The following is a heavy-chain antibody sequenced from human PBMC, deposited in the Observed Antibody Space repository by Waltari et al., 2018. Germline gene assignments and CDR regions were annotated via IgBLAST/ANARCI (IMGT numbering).Heavy chain of an antibody. CDR2: MNPNRDNT. D-gene: IGHD2-15*01. CDR1: GYTFTSYD. J-gene: IGHJ4*02. Sequence: QVQLVQSGAEVKKPGASVKVSCKASGYTFTSYDINWVRQATGQGLEWMGWMNPNRDNTGYAHKCQGKVNITRNTSISTAYMELNSLRAEDTAVYYCAKSPMVVAATWGQGTLVTVSS. CDR3: AKSPMVVAAT. V-gene: IGHV1-8*03.